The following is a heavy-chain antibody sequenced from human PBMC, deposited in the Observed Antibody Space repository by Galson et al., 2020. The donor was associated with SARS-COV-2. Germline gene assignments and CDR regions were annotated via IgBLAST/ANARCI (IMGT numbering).Heavy chain of an antibody. CDR3: ATGVAYYDILAGPGAIDY. CDR2: FDPEDGET. J-gene: IGHJ4*02. CDR1: GYTLTELS. D-gene: IGHD3-9*01. Sequence: GESLKISCKVSGYTLTELSMHWVRQAPGKGLEWMGGFDPEDGETIYAQKVQGRLTMTEDTSTDTAYMELSSLRSEDTAVYYCATGVAYYDILAGPGAIDYWGQGTLVTVSS. V-gene: IGHV1-24*01.